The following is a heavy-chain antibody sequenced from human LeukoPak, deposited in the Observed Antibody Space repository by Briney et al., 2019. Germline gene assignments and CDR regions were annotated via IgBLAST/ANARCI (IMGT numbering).Heavy chain of an antibody. CDR1: GFTFTTYS. D-gene: IGHD4-23*01. Sequence: QPGGSLRLSCEASGFTFTTYSMTWVRQAPGKGLEWVSVIYSGGSTYYADSVKGRFTISRDNAKNSLYLQMNSLRAEDTAVYYCAGDYGGSSPFDYWGQGTLVTVSS. J-gene: IGHJ4*02. V-gene: IGHV3-66*01. CDR2: IYSGGST. CDR3: AGDYGGSSPFDY.